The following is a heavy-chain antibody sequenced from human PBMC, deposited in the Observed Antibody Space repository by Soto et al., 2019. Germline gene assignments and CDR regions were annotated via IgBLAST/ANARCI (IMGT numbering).Heavy chain of an antibody. CDR1: GFSFTSYS. Sequence: QGQLVQSGAEVKKPGASVKVSCGTSGFSFTSYSFHWVRQAPAQGLQWMGWINAGRGKTKYSQQFQGRVTFTWDTSANTVYMELSRLTSEDTSVFYCARWIGNGYFDYWGQGTLVTVSA. D-gene: IGHD2-2*03. CDR3: ARWIGNGYFDY. V-gene: IGHV1-3*01. CDR2: INAGRGKT. J-gene: IGHJ4*02.